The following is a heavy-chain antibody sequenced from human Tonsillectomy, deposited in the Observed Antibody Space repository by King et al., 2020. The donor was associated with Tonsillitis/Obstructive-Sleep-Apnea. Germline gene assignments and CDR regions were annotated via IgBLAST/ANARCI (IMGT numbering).Heavy chain of an antibody. Sequence: VPLQESGPGLVKPSGTLSLTCAVSGGSISGSTWWTWVRQPPGKGLEWIGEIYHSGSTNYNPSLKSRVTISLDNSKNQFSLRLSSVTAADTAVYYCARPVGTTTGSSYSMDVWGKGTTVTVSS. CDR2: IYHSGST. V-gene: IGHV4-4*02. D-gene: IGHD1-26*01. CDR3: ARPVGTTTGSSYSMDV. J-gene: IGHJ6*03. CDR1: GGSISGSTW.